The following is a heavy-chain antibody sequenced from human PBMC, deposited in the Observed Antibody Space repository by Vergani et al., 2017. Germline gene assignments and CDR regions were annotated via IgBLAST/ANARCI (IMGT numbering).Heavy chain of an antibody. D-gene: IGHD3-3*01. Sequence: EVQLVESGGGLVKPGGSLRLSCAASGFTFSSYSMNWVRQAPGKGLEWVSSISSSSSYIYYADSVKGRFTISRDNAKNSLYLQMNSLRAEDTAVYYCAKVNDFRYYYYYMDVWGKGTTVTVSS. CDR2: ISSSSSYI. CDR3: AKVNDFRYYYYYMDV. CDR1: GFTFSSYS. J-gene: IGHJ6*03. V-gene: IGHV3-21*01.